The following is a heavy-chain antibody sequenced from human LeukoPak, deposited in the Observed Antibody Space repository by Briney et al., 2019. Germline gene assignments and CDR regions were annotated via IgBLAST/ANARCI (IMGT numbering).Heavy chain of an antibody. V-gene: IGHV3-53*01. D-gene: IGHD6-13*01. CDR2: IYSGGST. CDR3: AREAAAGPFVDY. J-gene: IGHJ4*02. Sequence: GGSLRLSCAASGFTVSSNYMSWVRQAPGKGLEWVSVIYSGGSTYYADSVKGRFTISRDNSKNTLYLQMNSLRAEDTAVYYCAREAAAGPFVDYWGQGTLVTVSS. CDR1: GFTVSSNY.